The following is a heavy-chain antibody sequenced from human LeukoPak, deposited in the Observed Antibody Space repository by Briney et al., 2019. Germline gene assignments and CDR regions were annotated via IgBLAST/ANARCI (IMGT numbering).Heavy chain of an antibody. Sequence: SQTLSLTCTVSGGSISSSSYYWGWIRQPPGKGLEWIGSIYYSGSTYYNPSLKSRVTISVDTSKNQFSLKLSSVTAADTAVFYCARDRLAKGFDPWGQGTLVTVSS. D-gene: IGHD5-12*01. J-gene: IGHJ5*02. V-gene: IGHV4-39*07. CDR3: ARDRLAKGFDP. CDR2: IYYSGST. CDR1: GGSISSSSYY.